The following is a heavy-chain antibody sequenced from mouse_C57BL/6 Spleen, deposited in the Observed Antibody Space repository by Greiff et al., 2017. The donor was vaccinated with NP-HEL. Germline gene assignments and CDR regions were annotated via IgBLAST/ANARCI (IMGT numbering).Heavy chain of an antibody. CDR3: AREGSSRYSNPWFAY. D-gene: IGHD2-5*01. CDR2: INPSNGGT. J-gene: IGHJ3*01. V-gene: IGHV1-53*01. CDR1: GYTFTSYW. Sequence: QVQLKQPGTELVKPGASVKLSCKASGYTFTSYWMHWVKQRPGQGLEWIGNINPSNGGTNYNEKFKSKATLTVDKSSSTAYMQLSSLTSEDSAVYYCAREGSSRYSNPWFAYWGQGTLVTVSA.